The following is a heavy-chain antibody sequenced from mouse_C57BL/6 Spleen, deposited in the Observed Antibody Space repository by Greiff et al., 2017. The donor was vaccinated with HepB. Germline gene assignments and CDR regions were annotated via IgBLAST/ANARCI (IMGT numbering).Heavy chain of an antibody. D-gene: IGHD1-1*01. V-gene: IGHV1-26*01. J-gene: IGHJ1*03. CDR3: ARRGTVVARWYFDV. Sequence: EVQLQQSGPELVKPGASVKISCKASGYTFTDYYMNWVKQSHGKSLEWIGDINPNNGGTSYNQKFKGKATLTVDKSSSTAYMELRSLTSEDSAVYYCARRGTVVARWYFDVLGTGTTVTVSS. CDR1: GYTFTDYY. CDR2: INPNNGGT.